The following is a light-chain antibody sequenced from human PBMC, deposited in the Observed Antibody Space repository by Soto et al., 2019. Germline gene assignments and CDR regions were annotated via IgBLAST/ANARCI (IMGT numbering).Light chain of an antibody. Sequence: QSVLTQPPSASGTPGQRVTIACSGRSSNIGSNYVYWYQQLPGTAPKLLIYRNNQRPSGVPDRFSGSKSGTSASLAISRLRSEDEADYYCAAWDDSLSGHVVFGGGTKLTVL. CDR2: RNN. CDR3: AAWDDSLSGHVV. J-gene: IGLJ2*01. V-gene: IGLV1-47*01. CDR1: SSNIGSNY.